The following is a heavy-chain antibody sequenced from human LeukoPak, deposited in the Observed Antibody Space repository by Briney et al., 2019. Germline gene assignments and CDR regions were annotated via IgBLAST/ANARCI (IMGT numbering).Heavy chain of an antibody. D-gene: IGHD5-12*01. V-gene: IGHV3-15*01. J-gene: IGHJ4*02. CDR2: IKSKTDGGTT. CDR1: GFTFSNAW. Sequence: GGSLRLSCAASGFTFSNAWMSWVRQAPGKGLEWVGRIKSKTDGGTTDYAAPVKGRFTISRDDSKNTLYLQMNSLKTEDTAVYYCTTGRREWLRFDEDFDYWGQGTLVTVSS. CDR3: TTGRREWLRFDEDFDY.